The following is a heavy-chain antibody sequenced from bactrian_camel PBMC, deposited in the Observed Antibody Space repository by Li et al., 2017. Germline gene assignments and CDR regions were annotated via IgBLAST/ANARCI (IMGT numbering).Heavy chain of an antibody. V-gene: IGHV3S53*01. Sequence: GGSVQAGGSLRLSCRAPGIASISCGMAWFRQPPGKERELVSIIASDGSTYYTDSVKGRFTISQDNAKNTVYLQMNGLKPEDTAMYCCNACGTNWRGLWGQGTQVTVS. J-gene: IGHJ4*01. CDR3: NACGTNWRGL. CDR2: IASDGST. D-gene: IGHD8*01. CDR1: GIASISCG.